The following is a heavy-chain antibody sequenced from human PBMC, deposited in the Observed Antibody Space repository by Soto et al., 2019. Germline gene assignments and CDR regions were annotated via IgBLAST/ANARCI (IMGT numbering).Heavy chain of an antibody. CDR3: ATYASGTYKPTTIDY. D-gene: IGHD3-10*01. Sequence: QVQLQESGPGLVKPSQTLSLTCTVSGGSISSGGYYWSWIRQHPGKGLEWIGYIYYSGSTYYNPSPNRRVTTTVVTAKNQYSMKMSAVTAADTAVYYCATYASGTYKPTTIDYWGQGTLVTVSS. V-gene: IGHV4-31*03. CDR2: IYYSGST. CDR1: GGSISSGGYY. J-gene: IGHJ4*02.